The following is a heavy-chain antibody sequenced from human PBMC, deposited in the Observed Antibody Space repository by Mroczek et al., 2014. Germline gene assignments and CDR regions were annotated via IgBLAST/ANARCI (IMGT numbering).Heavy chain of an antibody. CDR1: GGSFSGYY. CDR3: ARGLHQPLLQSQGLVDY. V-gene: IGHV4-34*01. Sequence: QVQLQQWGAGLLKPSETLSLTCAVYGGSFSGYYWSWIRQPPGKGLEWIGEINHSGSTNYNPSLKSRVTISVDTSKNQFSLKLSSVTAADTAVYYCARGLHQPLLQSQGLVDYWGQGTLVTVSS. CDR2: INHSGST. J-gene: IGHJ4*02. D-gene: IGHD5-24*01.